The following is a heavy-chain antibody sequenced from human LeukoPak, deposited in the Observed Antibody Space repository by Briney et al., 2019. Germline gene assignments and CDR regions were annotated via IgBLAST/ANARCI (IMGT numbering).Heavy chain of an antibody. V-gene: IGHV5-51*01. J-gene: IGHJ5*02. CDR2: IYPGGSDT. CDR1: GYSFTSYW. CDR3: ARRTTVVKGWFDP. Sequence: GESLKISCKGSGYSFTSYWIGWVRQLPGKGLEWMGIIYPGGSDTRYSPSFQGQVTISADKSISTAYLQWSSLKASDTAMYYCARRTTVVKGWFDPWGQGTLVTVSS. D-gene: IGHD4-23*01.